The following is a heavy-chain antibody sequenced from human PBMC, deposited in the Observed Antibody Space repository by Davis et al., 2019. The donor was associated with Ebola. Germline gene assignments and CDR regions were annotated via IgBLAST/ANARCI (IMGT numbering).Heavy chain of an antibody. J-gene: IGHJ4*02. Sequence: PGGSLRLSCAASGFTFSSYAMSWVRQAPGKGLEWVAVISYDGSNKYYADSVKGRFTISRDNSKNTLYLQMNSLRAEDTAVYYCASRFGYDIFRRDYWGQGTLVTVSS. V-gene: IGHV3-30*03. CDR3: ASRFGYDIFRRDY. CDR2: ISYDGSNK. D-gene: IGHD3-9*01. CDR1: GFTFSSYA.